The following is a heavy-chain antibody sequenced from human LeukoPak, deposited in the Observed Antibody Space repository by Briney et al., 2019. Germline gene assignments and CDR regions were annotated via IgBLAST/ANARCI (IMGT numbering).Heavy chain of an antibody. J-gene: IGHJ3*02. V-gene: IGHV4-34*01. D-gene: IGHD4-17*01. CDR2: INHSGST. CDR3: ARVYGDYEDAFDI. Sequence: SETLSLTCAVYGVSFSGYYWSWIRQPPGKGLEWIGEINHSGSTNYNPSLKSRVTISVDTSKNQFSLKLSSVTAADTAVYYCARVYGDYEDAFDIWGQGTMVTVSS. CDR1: GVSFSGYY.